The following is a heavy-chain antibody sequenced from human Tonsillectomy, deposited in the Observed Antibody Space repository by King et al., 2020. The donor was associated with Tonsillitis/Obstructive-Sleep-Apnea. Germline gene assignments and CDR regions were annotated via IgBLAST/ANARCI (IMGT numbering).Heavy chain of an antibody. Sequence: VQLVESGGGLVKPGWSLRLSCAASGFTFSNYSMNWVRQAPGKGLEWVSSISSSSTYIYYADSVKGRFTISRDNAKNSLSLQMNSLRAEDTAVYYCASGDYGDYGYWGQGTLVTVSS. V-gene: IGHV3-21*01. CDR3: ASGDYGDYGY. CDR1: GFTFSNYS. J-gene: IGHJ4*02. CDR2: ISSSSTYI. D-gene: IGHD4-17*01.